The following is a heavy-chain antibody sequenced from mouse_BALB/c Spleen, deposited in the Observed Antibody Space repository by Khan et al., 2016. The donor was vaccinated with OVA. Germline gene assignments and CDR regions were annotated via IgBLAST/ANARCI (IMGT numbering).Heavy chain of an antibody. CDR2: VSTGGSYT. Sequence: EVQLQESGGDLVKPGGSLKLSCAASGFTFSTYGMSWVRQAPDKRLEWVATVSTGGSYTYYPDSVKGRFTISRDNAKNTLYLQMSGLRSEDTAMFCCTRLAYYYGSEGFAYWGQGTLVTVSA. J-gene: IGHJ3*01. CDR3: TRLAYYYGSEGFAY. CDR1: GFTFSTYG. V-gene: IGHV5-6*01. D-gene: IGHD1-1*01.